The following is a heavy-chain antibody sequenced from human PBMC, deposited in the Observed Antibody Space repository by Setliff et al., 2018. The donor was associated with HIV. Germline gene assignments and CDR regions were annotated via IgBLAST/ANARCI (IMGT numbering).Heavy chain of an antibody. V-gene: IGHV1-2*02. J-gene: IGHJ4*02. D-gene: IGHD3-3*01. CDR3: AADNYNCNSFDS. CDR2: INPNGGYT. CDR1: GYTFTDYY. Sequence: ASVKVSCKASGYTFTDYYIHWVRQAPGLGLEWMGWINPNGGYTNYAQKFLGRVTMTQDTSFTTAYLELSRLGSDDTAVYYCAADNYNCNSFDSWGQGSLVTVSS.